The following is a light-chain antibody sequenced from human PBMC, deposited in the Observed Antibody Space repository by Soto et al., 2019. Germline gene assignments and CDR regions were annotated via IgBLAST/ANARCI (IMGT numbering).Light chain of an antibody. J-gene: IGLJ3*02. V-gene: IGLV1-47*01. Sequence: VLTQPPSASGTPGQRVTISCSGSSSNIGSNYVYWYQQLPGTAPKLLIYRNNQRPSGVPDRFSGSKSGTSASLAISGLRSEDEADYYCAAWDDSLSGLWVFGGGTKLTVL. CDR3: AAWDDSLSGLWV. CDR1: SSNIGSNY. CDR2: RNN.